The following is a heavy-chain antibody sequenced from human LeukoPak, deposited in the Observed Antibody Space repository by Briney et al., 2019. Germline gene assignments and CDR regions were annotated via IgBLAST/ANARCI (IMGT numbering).Heavy chain of an antibody. CDR2: IYPGDSDT. J-gene: IGHJ4*02. CDR3: ARGLVGAYDY. Sequence: GASLKISSKGSGYSFTSYWIGWVRQMPWEGLEWMGIIYPGDSDTCYSPSFQGQVTISADMSVSSSYLPYIRLHASATALYYCARGLVGAYDYWGQGTLVTVSS. V-gene: IGHV5-51*01. D-gene: IGHD1-26*01. CDR1: GYSFTSYW.